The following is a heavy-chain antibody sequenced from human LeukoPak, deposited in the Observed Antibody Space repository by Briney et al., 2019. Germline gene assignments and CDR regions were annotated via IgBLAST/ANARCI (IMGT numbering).Heavy chain of an antibody. V-gene: IGHV3-64*02. CDR1: GFTFGRYA. J-gene: IGHJ3*02. CDR2: ISSDGGSA. D-gene: IGHD3-22*01. Sequence: PGGSLRLSCAISGFTFGRYAMYWVRQAPGKGLEFVSGISSDGGSAYYADSVKGRFTISRDNSKNTLFLQMGSLRPEDMAVYFCARSCYDTTGPFAAFDIWGQGTMVTVSS. CDR3: ARSCYDTTGPFAAFDI.